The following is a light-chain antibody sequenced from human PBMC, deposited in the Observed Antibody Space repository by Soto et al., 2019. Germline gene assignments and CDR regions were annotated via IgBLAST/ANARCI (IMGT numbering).Light chain of an antibody. V-gene: IGKV3-11*01. J-gene: IGKJ4*01. CDR3: QQRSVWPPLS. CDR2: DAS. CDR1: QSISSY. Sequence: EIVLTQSPATLSLSPGERATLSCRASQSISSYLAWYQHKPGQSPRLLIYDASNRATGIPARFSGSGSGTDFTLTISSLEHEDFAVYYCQQRSVWPPLSFGGGTKVEIK.